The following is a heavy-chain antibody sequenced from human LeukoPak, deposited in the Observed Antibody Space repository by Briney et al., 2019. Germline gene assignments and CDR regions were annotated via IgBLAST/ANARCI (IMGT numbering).Heavy chain of an antibody. J-gene: IGHJ4*02. CDR1: GYAFASYW. CDR2: IYPDDSDT. CDR3: ARFEVNHEDSSSFYYFDH. D-gene: IGHD3-22*01. Sequence: GDSLKISCRVSGYAFASYWIGWVRQVPGKGLEWMGIIYPDDSDTKYSPSFQGQVAFSADKSVNTAYLQWSGLKASDSAMYYCARFEVNHEDSSSFYYFDHWGQGTLVTVSS. V-gene: IGHV5-51*01.